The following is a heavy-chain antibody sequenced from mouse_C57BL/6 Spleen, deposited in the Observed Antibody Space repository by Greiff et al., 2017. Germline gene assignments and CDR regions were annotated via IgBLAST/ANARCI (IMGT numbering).Heavy chain of an antibody. CDR2: ISYDGSN. J-gene: IGHJ1*03. CDR3: ARAPYYDGSSYWYFDV. V-gene: IGHV3-6*01. Sequence: EVQLVESGPGLVKPSQSLSLTCSVTGYSITSGYYWNWIRQFPGNKLEWMGYISYDGSNNYNPSLKNRISITRDTSKNQFFLKLNSVTTEDTATYYCARAPYYDGSSYWYFDVWGTGTTVTVSS. D-gene: IGHD1-1*01. CDR1: GYSITSGYY.